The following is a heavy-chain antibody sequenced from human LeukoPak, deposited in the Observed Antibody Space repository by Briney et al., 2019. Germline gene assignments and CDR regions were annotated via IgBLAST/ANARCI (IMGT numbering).Heavy chain of an antibody. V-gene: IGHV4-39*01. CDR2: MYYSGST. CDR1: GGSISSSSYY. Sequence: SETLSLTCTVSGGSISSSSYYWRWIRQPPGKGLEWIGNMYYSGSTYYDPSLKSRVTISVDTSKNQFSLKLSSVTAADTAVYYCARRRGYDHFDYWGQGTLVTVSS. J-gene: IGHJ4*02. CDR3: ARRRGYDHFDY. D-gene: IGHD5-12*01.